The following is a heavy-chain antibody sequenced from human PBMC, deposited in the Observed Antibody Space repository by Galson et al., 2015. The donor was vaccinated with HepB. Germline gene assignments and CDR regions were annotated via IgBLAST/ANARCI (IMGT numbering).Heavy chain of an antibody. D-gene: IGHD2-15*01. J-gene: IGHJ4*02. V-gene: IGHV1-69*02. Sequence: SVKVSCKASGGTFSSYTISWVRQAPGQGLEWMGRIIPILGIANYAQKFQGRVTITADKSTSTAYMELSSLRSEDTAVYYCASWGRGEVAATPVYWGQGTLVTVSS. CDR3: ASWGRGEVAATPVY. CDR1: GGTFSSYT. CDR2: IIPILGIA.